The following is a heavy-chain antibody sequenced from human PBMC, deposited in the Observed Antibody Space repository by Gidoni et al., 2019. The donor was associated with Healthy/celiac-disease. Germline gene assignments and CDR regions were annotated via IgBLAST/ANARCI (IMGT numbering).Heavy chain of an antibody. CDR1: GGTFSSYT. D-gene: IGHD3-3*01. CDR2: IIPILGIA. J-gene: IGHJ4*02. CDR3: ARVLSGPHLEWLAPFDY. V-gene: IGHV1-69*02. Sequence: QVQLVQSGAEVKKPGSSVKVSCKASGGTFSSYTISWVRQAPGQGLAWMGRIIPILGIANYAQKFQGRVTITADKSTSTAYMELSSLRSEDTAVYYCARVLSGPHLEWLAPFDYWGQGTLVTVSS.